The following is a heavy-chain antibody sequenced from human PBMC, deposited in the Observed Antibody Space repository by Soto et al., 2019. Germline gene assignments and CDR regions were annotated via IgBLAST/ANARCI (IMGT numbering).Heavy chain of an antibody. CDR2: INPSAGNT. CDR3: ARDFVVGGPTINYYYGMDV. J-gene: IGHJ6*02. D-gene: IGHD1-26*01. CDR1: GYTFTSYY. Sequence: AXVKVSCKASGYTFTSYYMHWVRQAPGQGLEWMGIINPSAGNTYYADSVKGRFTISRDNSKNTLYLQMNSLGAEDTAVYYCARDFVVGGPTINYYYGMDVCGQGTTVTXSS. V-gene: IGHV1-46*04.